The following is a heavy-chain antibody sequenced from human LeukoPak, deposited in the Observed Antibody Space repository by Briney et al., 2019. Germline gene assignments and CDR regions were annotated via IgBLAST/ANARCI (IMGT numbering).Heavy chain of an antibody. J-gene: IGHJ4*02. D-gene: IGHD1-26*01. CDR1: GYTFTSYG. CDR2: ISAYNGNT. V-gene: IGHV1-18*01. CDR3: ARGESGSYPFDY. Sequence: ASVKVSCKASGYTFTSYGISWVRQAPGQGLEWMGWISAYNGNTNYAQKLQGRVTMTRDTSISTAYMELSRLRSDDTAVYYCARGESGSYPFDYWGQGTLVTVSS.